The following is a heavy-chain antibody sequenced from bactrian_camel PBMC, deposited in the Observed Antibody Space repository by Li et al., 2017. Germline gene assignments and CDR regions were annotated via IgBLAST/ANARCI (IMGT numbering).Heavy chain of an antibody. D-gene: IGHD2*01. J-gene: IGHJ4*01. CDR3: AGDCTYSSCHICYTSKGYTY. CDR2: IDWGGRT. Sequence: HVQLVESGGGLVQPGGSLRLSCAVSGVTLRGACMGWFRQSPGKEREGVGRIDWGGRTRYADSVKGRFTISQDNAGNTVYLQMNGLKPEDSAMYYCAGDCTYSSCHICYTSKGYTYWGQGTQVTVS. CDR1: GVTLRGAC. V-gene: IGHV3S53*01.